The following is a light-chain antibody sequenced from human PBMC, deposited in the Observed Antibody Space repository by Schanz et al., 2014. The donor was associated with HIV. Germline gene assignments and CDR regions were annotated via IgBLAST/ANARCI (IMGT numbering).Light chain of an antibody. V-gene: IGLV2-8*01. CDR2: ETS. J-gene: IGLJ2*01. CDR1: SSDVGGYTY. CDR3: TSYASTSTVV. Sequence: QSALTQPPSASGSPGQSVTISCTGTSSDVGGYTYVSWYQQHPGKAPKLIIYETSERPSGVSDRFSGSKSGSTASLTVSGLQAEDEANYYCTSYASTSTVVFGGGTKLTVL.